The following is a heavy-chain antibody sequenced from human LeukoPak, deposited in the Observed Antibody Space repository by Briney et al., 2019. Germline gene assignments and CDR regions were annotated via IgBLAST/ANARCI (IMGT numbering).Heavy chain of an antibody. V-gene: IGHV3-23*01. CDR2: ISGSGGST. CDR1: GFTFSSYG. J-gene: IGHJ6*03. Sequence: SGGSLRLSCAASGFTFSSYGMSWVRQAPGKGLEWVSAISGSGGSTYYADSVKGRFTISRDNSKNTLYLQMNSLRADDTAVYYCARDRWGVNYYQYMDVWGKGTTVTVSS. CDR3: ARDRWGVNYYQYMDV. D-gene: IGHD3-10*01.